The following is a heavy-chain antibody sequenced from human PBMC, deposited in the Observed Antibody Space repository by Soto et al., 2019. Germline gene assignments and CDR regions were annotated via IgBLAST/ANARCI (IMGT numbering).Heavy chain of an antibody. CDR2: INHSGSN. J-gene: IGHJ3*02. Sequence: QVQQQQWGAGLLKPSETLSLTCAVDDGYLSTAYWTWIRKSPGKGLEWIGKINHSGSNNYNPSLKSRFTISIDMSKNQVYLRLSSLSAADTAVYYCARGGISDWQVAFYIWGQGTMCNVSS. V-gene: IGHV4-34*01. CDR3: ARGGISDWQVAFYI. D-gene: IGHD2-21*02. CDR1: DGYLSTAY.